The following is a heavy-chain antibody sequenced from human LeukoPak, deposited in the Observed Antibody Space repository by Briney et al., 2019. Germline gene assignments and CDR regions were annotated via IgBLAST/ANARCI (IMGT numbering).Heavy chain of an antibody. Sequence: SVKVSCKASGGTFSSYAISWVRQAPGQGLEWMGRIIPIFGTANYAQKFQGRVTITTDESTSAAYMELSSLRSEDTAVYYCARDLSVVRGVNSWFDPWGQGTLVTVSS. V-gene: IGHV1-69*05. CDR3: ARDLSVVRGVNSWFDP. CDR2: IIPIFGTA. CDR1: GGTFSSYA. D-gene: IGHD3-10*01. J-gene: IGHJ5*02.